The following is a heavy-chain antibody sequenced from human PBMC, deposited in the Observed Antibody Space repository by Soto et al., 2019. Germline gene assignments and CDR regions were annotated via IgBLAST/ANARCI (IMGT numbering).Heavy chain of an antibody. CDR1: GFTFSSYG. J-gene: IGHJ6*02. CDR3: ARDITIFWMYYYGMDV. CDR2: IWYDGSNK. D-gene: IGHD3-9*01. Sequence: QVQLVESGGGVVQPGRSLRLSCAASGFTFSSYGMHWVRQAPGKGLEWVAVIWYDGSNKYYADSVKGRFTISRDNSKNTLYLQMNGLRAEDTAVYYCARDITIFWMYYYGMDVWGQGTTVTVSS. V-gene: IGHV3-33*01.